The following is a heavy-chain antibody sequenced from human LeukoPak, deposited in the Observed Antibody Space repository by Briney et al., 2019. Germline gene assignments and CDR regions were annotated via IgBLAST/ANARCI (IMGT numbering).Heavy chain of an antibody. V-gene: IGHV4-59*08. J-gene: IGHJ4*02. CDR3: ATLRGSSSAVFDY. Sequence: SETLFLTCTVSGGSISSDYWSWIRQPPGRGLEWIGYIHYSGATNYNPSLKSRVTISIDTSKTQFSLKLSSVTAADTAVYYCATLRGSSSAVFDYWGLGTVVTVSS. CDR1: GGSISSDY. CDR2: IHYSGAT. D-gene: IGHD2-2*01.